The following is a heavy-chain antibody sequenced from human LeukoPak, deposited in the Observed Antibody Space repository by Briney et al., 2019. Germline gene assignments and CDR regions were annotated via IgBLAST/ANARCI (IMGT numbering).Heavy chain of an antibody. CDR2: IYHSGST. CDR1: GGSISSSGYS. V-gene: IGHV4-30-2*01. J-gene: IGHJ4*02. CDR3: ARGPRGYYDSSGYYGN. Sequence: SETLSLTCTVSGGSISSSGYSWSWIRQPPGKGLEWIGYIYHSGSTYYNPSLKSRVTISVDRSKNQFSLKLSSVTAADTAVYYCARGPRGYYDSSGYYGNWGQGTLVTVSS. D-gene: IGHD3-22*01.